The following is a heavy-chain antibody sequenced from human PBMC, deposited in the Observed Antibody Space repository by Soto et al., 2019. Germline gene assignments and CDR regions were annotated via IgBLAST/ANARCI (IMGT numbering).Heavy chain of an antibody. V-gene: IGHV3-11*03. J-gene: IGHJ4*02. CDR3: ARRGYDYVYS. CDR1: GFTFSDYY. CDR2: ISGNSVYT. D-gene: IGHD5-12*01. Sequence: SGGPLRLCCSVSGFTFSDYYMSWIRQAPGKGLEWVSHISGNSVYTDYVDSVEGRFTISRDNANNSLYLQMNSLSAEDTAVYFCARRGYDYVYSWGQGTLVTVSS.